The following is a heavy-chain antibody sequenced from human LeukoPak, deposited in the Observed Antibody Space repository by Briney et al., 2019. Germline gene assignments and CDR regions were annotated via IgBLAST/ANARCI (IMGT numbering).Heavy chain of an antibody. CDR2: ISWNSGSI. V-gene: IGHV3-9*01. D-gene: IGHD3-10*01. CDR1: GFTFDDYA. CDR3: AKDATPRGNAFDI. Sequence: PGGSLRLSCAASGFTFDDYAMHWVRQAPGKGLEWVSGISWNSGSIGYADSVKGRFTISRDNAKNSLYLQMNSLRAGDTALYYCAKDATPRGNAFDIWGQGTMVTVSS. J-gene: IGHJ3*02.